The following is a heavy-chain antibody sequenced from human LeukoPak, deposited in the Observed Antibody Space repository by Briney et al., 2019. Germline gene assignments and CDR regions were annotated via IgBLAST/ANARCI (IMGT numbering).Heavy chain of an antibody. CDR1: GXTFSSYA. CDR2: ISGSGGST. Sequence: GGSLRLSCAASGXTFSSYAMSWVRQAPGKGLEWVSAISGSGGSTYYADSVKGRFTISRDNSKNTLYLQMNSLRAEDTAVYYCAKLDLLTVVTAIPDYWGQGTLVTVSS. V-gene: IGHV3-23*01. J-gene: IGHJ4*02. D-gene: IGHD2-21*02. CDR3: AKLDLLTVVTAIPDY.